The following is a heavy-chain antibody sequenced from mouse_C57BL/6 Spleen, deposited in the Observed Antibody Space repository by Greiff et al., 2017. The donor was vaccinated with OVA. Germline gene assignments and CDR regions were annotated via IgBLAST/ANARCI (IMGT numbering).Heavy chain of an antibody. Sequence: VQLQQSGAELVKPGASVKLSCKASGYTFTSYWMQWVKQRPGQGLEWIGEIDPSDSYTNYNQKFKGKATLTVDTSSSTAYMQLSSLTAEDSAVYYCARRGQAPYAMDDWGQGTSVTVSS. D-gene: IGHD3-2*02. CDR1: GYTFTSYW. CDR3: ARRGQAPYAMDD. V-gene: IGHV1-50*01. J-gene: IGHJ4*01. CDR2: IDPSDSYT.